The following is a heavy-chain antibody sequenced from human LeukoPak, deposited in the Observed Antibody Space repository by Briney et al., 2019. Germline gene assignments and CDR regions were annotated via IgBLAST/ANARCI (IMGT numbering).Heavy chain of an antibody. CDR1: GGSFSGYY. D-gene: IGHD5-18*01. V-gene: IGHV4-34*01. CDR3: ARGLTAMPPGGY. Sequence: SETLSLTCAVYGGSFSGYYWSWIRQPPGKGLERIGEINHSGSTKYNPSLKSRVTISVDTSKNQFSLKVTSVTAADTAVYYCARGLTAMPPGGYWGQGTLVTVSS. CDR2: INHSGST. J-gene: IGHJ4*02.